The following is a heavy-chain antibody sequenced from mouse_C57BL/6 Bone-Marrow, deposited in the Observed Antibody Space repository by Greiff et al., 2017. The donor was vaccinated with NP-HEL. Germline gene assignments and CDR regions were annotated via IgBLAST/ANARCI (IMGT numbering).Heavy chain of an antibody. J-gene: IGHJ2*01. Sequence: EVKLVESGGDLVKPGGSLKLSCAASGFTFSSYGMSWVRQTPDKRLEWVATISSGGSYTYYPDSVKGRSTISRDNAKNTLYLQMSSLKSGDTAVYYGACRSAVYYFDGWGKGTTLTVSS. V-gene: IGHV5-6*02. CDR1: GFTFSSYG. CDR3: ACRSAVYYFDG. CDR2: ISSGGSYT.